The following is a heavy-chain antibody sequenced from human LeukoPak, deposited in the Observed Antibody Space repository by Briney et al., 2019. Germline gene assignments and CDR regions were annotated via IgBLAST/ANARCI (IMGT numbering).Heavy chain of an antibody. CDR1: GFTFNSYG. CDR2: LWYDGRNK. Sequence: PGRSLRLSCAASGFTFNSYGMHWVRQAPGKGLEWVAVLWYDGRNKYYADSVKGRFTNSRDNSKNTLHLQMNSLRAEDTAVYYCARDGYYDFWSGPFDFWGQGTLVTVSS. D-gene: IGHD3-3*01. V-gene: IGHV3-33*01. J-gene: IGHJ4*02. CDR3: ARDGYYDFWSGPFDF.